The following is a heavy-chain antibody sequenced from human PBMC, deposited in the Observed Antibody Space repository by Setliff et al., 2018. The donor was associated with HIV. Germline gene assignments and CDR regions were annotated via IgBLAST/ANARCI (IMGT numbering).Heavy chain of an antibody. V-gene: IGHV4-38-2*01. Sequence: SETLSLTCAVSGYSISSGYYWGWIRQPPGKGLEWIGNIYHHGTTYYYPSLKGRVTISLDTSNNQFPLNLNSVTAADTAVYYCARGGPTVAFGLDVWGQGTTVTVS. J-gene: IGHJ6*02. CDR3: ARGGPTVAFGLDV. CDR1: GYSISSGYY. D-gene: IGHD4-17*01. CDR2: IYHHGTT.